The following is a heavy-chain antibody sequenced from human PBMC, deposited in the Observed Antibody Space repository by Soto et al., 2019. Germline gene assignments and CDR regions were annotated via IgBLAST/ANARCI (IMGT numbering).Heavy chain of an antibody. V-gene: IGHV3-23*01. CDR1: GFTFSSYA. J-gene: IGHJ4*02. CDR3: AKGRGYCSSTSCYVGSDY. D-gene: IGHD2-2*01. CDR2: ISGSGGST. Sequence: EVQLLESGGGLVQPGGSLRLSCAASGFTFSSYAMSWVGQAPGKGLEWVSAISGSGGSTYYADSVKGRFTISRDNSKNTLYLQMNSLRAEDTAVYYCAKGRGYCSSTSCYVGSDYWGQGTLVTVSS.